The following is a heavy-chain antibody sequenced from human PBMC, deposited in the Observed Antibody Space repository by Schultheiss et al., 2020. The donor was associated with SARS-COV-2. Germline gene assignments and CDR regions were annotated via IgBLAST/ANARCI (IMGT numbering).Heavy chain of an antibody. CDR1: GGSISSSSYY. Sequence: SETLSLTCTVSGGSISSSSYYWGWIRQPPGKGLEWIGSIYYSGSTNYNPSLKSRVTISVDTSKNQFSLKLSSVTAADTAVYYCARDRPGGIALDAFDIWGQGTMVTVSS. CDR2: IYYSGST. CDR3: ARDRPGGIALDAFDI. V-gene: IGHV4-39*07. J-gene: IGHJ3*02. D-gene: IGHD3-16*01.